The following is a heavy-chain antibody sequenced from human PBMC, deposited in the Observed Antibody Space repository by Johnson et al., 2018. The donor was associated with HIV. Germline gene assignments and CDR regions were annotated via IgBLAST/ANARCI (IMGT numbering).Heavy chain of an antibody. CDR2: ISSSGSTI. J-gene: IGHJ3*02. D-gene: IGHD3-22*01. V-gene: IGHV3-48*01. CDR3: TTGSSGSNAFDI. Sequence: VQLVESGGRVVRPGESLRLSCAASGFTFDDYGMSWVRQAPGKGLEWVSYISSSGSTIYYADSVKGRFTISRDNSKNTLYLQMNSLKTEDTAVYYCTTGSSGSNAFDIWGQGTMVTVSS. CDR1: GFTFDDYG.